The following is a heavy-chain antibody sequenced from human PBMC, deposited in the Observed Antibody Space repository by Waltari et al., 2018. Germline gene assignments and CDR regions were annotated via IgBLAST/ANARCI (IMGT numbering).Heavy chain of an antibody. CDR2: IYHTGTT. CDR3: ARDKGFYDVLPGRGWFDP. Sequence: QVQLQESGPGLVKPSETLSLTCPVSNYSITSGYLWGWLRQSPGKGLEWIGSIYHTGTTYFNPSLKSRVTISIDTSKKQFSLRLRSVTAADTGVYFCARDKGFYDVLPGRGWFDPWGQGTLVTVSS. D-gene: IGHD3-9*01. V-gene: IGHV4-38-2*02. CDR1: NYSITSGYL. J-gene: IGHJ5*02.